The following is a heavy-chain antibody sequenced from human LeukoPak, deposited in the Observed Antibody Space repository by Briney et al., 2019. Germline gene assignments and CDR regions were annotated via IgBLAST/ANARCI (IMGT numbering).Heavy chain of an antibody. D-gene: IGHD1-26*01. CDR1: GGTFSSYA. V-gene: IGHV1-69*13. CDR2: IIPIFGTA. J-gene: IGHJ4*02. CDR3: ASVGGADSGSFRQGYYFDY. Sequence: SVKVSCKASGGTFSSYAISWVRQAPGQGLEWMGGIIPIFGTANYAQKFQGRVTITADESTSTAYMELSSLRSEDTAVYYCASVGGADSGSFRQGYYFDYWGQGTLVTVSS.